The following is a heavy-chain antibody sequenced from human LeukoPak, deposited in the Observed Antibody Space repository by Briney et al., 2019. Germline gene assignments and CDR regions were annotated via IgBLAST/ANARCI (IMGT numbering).Heavy chain of an antibody. CDR1: GFTFSIYA. D-gene: IGHD3-22*01. V-gene: IGHV3-23*01. CDR2: ITSRDGGT. CDR3: AKDRPNYYGSNGHYYRRDGDY. J-gene: IGHJ4*02. Sequence: GGSLRLSCAASGFTFSIYAMSWVRQAPGKGLEWVSSITSRDGGTFYAESVKGRFTISRDNSESTLYLQMNSLRAEDTAVYYCAKDRPNYYGSNGHYYRRDGDYWGQGTLVTVSS.